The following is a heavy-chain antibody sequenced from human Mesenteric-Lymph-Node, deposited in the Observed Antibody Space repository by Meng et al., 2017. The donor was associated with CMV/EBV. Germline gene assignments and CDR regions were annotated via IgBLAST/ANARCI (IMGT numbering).Heavy chain of an antibody. V-gene: IGHV3-53*01. Sequence: GESLKISCAVSGVTVSTNYMSWVRQAPGKGLEWVSVIYPDGTTYYADSVKGRFTISRDNFKNMLYLQMNSLRAEDTALYYCAREGRDYYYYYGMDIWGQGTTVTVSS. CDR3: AREGRDYYYYYGMDI. CDR1: GVTVSTNY. J-gene: IGHJ6*02. CDR2: IYPDGTT. D-gene: IGHD1-1*01.